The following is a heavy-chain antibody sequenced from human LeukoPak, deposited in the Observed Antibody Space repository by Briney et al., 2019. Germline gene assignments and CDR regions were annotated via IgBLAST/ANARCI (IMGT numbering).Heavy chain of an antibody. CDR1: GGSISSGDYY. V-gene: IGHV4-30-4*01. Sequence: SQTLSLTCTVSGGSISSGDYYWGWIRQPPGKGLEWIGYIYYSGSTYYNPSLKSRVTISVDTSKNQFSLKLSSVTAADTAVYYCARTYYYGSGSWQDDYWGQGTLVTVSS. CDR2: IYYSGST. CDR3: ARTYYYGSGSWQDDY. D-gene: IGHD3-10*01. J-gene: IGHJ4*02.